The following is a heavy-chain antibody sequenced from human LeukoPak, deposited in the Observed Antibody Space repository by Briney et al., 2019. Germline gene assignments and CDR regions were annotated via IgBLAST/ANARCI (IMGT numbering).Heavy chain of an antibody. V-gene: IGHV5-51*01. D-gene: IGHD3-16*02. CDR1: GYSFTSYW. CDR2: IYPGDSDT. J-gene: IGHJ4*02. CDR3: ARSEELSLYYFDY. Sequence: GESLKISCKGSGYSFTSYWIGWVRQLPGKGLEWMGIIYPGDSDTRYSPSFQGQVTISADKSISTAYLQWSSLKASDTAMYYCARSEELSLYYFDYWGQGTLVTVSS.